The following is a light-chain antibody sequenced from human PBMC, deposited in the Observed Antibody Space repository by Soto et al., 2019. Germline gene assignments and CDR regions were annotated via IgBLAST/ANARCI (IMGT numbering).Light chain of an antibody. Sequence: VMTQSPDTLSVSAGEGVTLSCRASESVRTNLAWYQQKPGQAPRLLIYDASSRATAVPARFSGSGSGTDFTLTISSLQPEDFAVYYCQQYNNWPPWTFGQGTKVDIK. CDR1: ESVRTN. V-gene: IGKV3-15*01. CDR2: DAS. J-gene: IGKJ1*01. CDR3: QQYNNWPPWT.